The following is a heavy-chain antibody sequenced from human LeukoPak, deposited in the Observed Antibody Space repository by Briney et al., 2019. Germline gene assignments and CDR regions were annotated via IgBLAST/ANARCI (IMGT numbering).Heavy chain of an antibody. D-gene: IGHD6-6*01. CDR3: AREGPYSDSSRSRFDY. Sequence: ASVKVSCKASGYTFTNYYIHWVRQAPGQGLEWTGVINPSGGSTSYAQKFQGRVTMTRDTSTSTVYMELSSLRSEDTAVYYCAREGPYSDSSRSRFDYWGQGTLVTVSS. CDR1: GYTFTNYY. V-gene: IGHV1-46*01. CDR2: INPSGGST. J-gene: IGHJ4*02.